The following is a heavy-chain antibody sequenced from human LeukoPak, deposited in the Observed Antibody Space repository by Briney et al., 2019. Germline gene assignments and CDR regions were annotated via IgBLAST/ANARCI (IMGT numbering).Heavy chain of an antibody. Sequence: GRSLRLSCAASGFTLSHYATHWVRQAPGKGLEWGALISKDGRYKLYAESVKGRFTISRDNSKNTLDLQLSSLRAEDTAVYYCAKDGFCSSTSCYPNHFNSWGQGTLVTVSS. J-gene: IGHJ4*02. D-gene: IGHD2-2*01. V-gene: IGHV3-30*18. CDR3: AKDGFCSSTSCYPNHFNS. CDR1: GFTLSHYA. CDR2: ISKDGRYK.